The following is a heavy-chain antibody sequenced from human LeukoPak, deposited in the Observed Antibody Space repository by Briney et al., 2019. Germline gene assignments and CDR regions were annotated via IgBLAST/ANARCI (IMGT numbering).Heavy chain of an antibody. CDR2: ISYDGSNK. Sequence: GGSLRLSCAASGFTFSSYAMHWVRQAPGKGLEWVAVISYDGSNKYYADSVKGRFTISRDNSKNTLYLQMNSLRAEDTAVYYCASLVGSSGSQSPGFDYWGQGALVTVSS. CDR3: ASLVGSSGSQSPGFDY. D-gene: IGHD3-22*01. J-gene: IGHJ4*02. CDR1: GFTFSSYA. V-gene: IGHV3-30*04.